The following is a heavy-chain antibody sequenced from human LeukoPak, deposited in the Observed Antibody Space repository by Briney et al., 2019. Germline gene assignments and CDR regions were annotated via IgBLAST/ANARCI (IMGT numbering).Heavy chain of an antibody. Sequence: GRSLRLSCAASGFTFSSYSMNWVRQAPGKGLEWVSSISSSSSYIYYADSVKGRFTISSENAKNSLYLQMNSLRAEDTAVYYCAREGYYDRVYFDLWGRGTLVTVSS. D-gene: IGHD3-22*01. CDR3: AREGYYDRVYFDL. V-gene: IGHV3-21*01. CDR1: GFTFSSYS. J-gene: IGHJ2*01. CDR2: ISSSSSYI.